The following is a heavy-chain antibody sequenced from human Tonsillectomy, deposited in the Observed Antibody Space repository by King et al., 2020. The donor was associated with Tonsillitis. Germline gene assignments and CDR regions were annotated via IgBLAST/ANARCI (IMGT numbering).Heavy chain of an antibody. V-gene: IGHV3-23*04. J-gene: IGHJ2*01. Sequence: VQLVESGGGLEQPGGSLRLSCAASGFTFSSYAMSWVRQAPGKGLEWVSVIRGSGGSTYYAASVKGRFTISRDNSKNTLFLQMNSLSVEDTAVYYCAKAHNVGWSFTYWYFDLWGRGTLVTVSS. CDR1: GFTFSSYA. CDR2: IRGSGGST. CDR3: AKAHNVGWSFTYWYFDL. D-gene: IGHD1-26*01.